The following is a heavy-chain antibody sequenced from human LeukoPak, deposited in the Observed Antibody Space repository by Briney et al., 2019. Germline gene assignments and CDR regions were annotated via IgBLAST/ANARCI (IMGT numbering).Heavy chain of an antibody. CDR1: GGSFSGYY. CDR2: INHSGST. V-gene: IGHV4-34*01. CDR3: ARVLSFDY. J-gene: IGHJ4*02. Sequence: PSETLSLTCAVYGGSFSGYYWSWIRQPPGKGLEWIGEINHSGSTNYNPSLKSRVTISVDTSKNQFSLKLSSVTAADTAVYYCARVLSFDYWGQGTLVTVSS.